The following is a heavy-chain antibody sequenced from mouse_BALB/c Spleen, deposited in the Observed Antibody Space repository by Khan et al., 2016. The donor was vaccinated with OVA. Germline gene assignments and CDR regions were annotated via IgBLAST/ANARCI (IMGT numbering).Heavy chain of an antibody. CDR1: GYTFINYW. CDR3: ARRGLRWDFDY. CDR2: INPSTGYT. D-gene: IGHD1-1*01. Sequence: QVQLKESGAELAKPGASVKMSCKASGYTFINYWILWVKQRPGQGLEWIGYINPSTGYTEYNQNFKDKATLTADKSSSTAYMQLSSRTSEDSAVYYCARRGLRWDFDYWGQGTTLTVSS. V-gene: IGHV1-7*01. J-gene: IGHJ2*01.